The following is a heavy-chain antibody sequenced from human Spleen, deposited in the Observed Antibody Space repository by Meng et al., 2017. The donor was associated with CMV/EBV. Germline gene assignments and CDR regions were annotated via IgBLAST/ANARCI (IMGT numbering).Heavy chain of an antibody. CDR1: GYTFTSYY. Sequence: ASVKVSCKASGYTFTSYYMHWVRQAPGQGLEWMGIINPSGGSTSYAQKFQGRVTMTRDTSISTAYMELSRLQSDDTAVYYCARPYYYDSNGYYSIHVFDIWGQGTMVTVSS. D-gene: IGHD3-22*01. CDR2: INPSGGST. J-gene: IGHJ3*02. CDR3: ARPYYYDSNGYYSIHVFDI. V-gene: IGHV1-46*01.